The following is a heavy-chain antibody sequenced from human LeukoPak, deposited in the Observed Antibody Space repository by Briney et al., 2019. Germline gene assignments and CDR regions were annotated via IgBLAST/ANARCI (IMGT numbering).Heavy chain of an antibody. J-gene: IGHJ4*02. Sequence: QSGGSLRLSCAASGFTFSSYGMHWVRQAPGKGLEWVAVISYDGSYKYYADSVEGRFTISRDNSKNTLYLQMNSLRAEDTAVYYCAKAGDYGDYALDYWGQGTLVTVSS. CDR3: AKAGDYGDYALDY. CDR2: ISYDGSYK. CDR1: GFTFSSYG. V-gene: IGHV3-30*18. D-gene: IGHD4-17*01.